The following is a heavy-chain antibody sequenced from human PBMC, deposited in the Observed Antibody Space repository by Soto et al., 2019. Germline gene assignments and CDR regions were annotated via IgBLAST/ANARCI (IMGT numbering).Heavy chain of an antibody. CDR2: ISSSSSYI. CDR1: GFTFSSYS. CDR3: ARVGQYYYDSSGYYYYYYGMDV. D-gene: IGHD3-22*01. V-gene: IGHV3-21*01. Sequence: PGGSLRLSCAASGFTFSSYSMNWVRQAPGKGLEWVSSISSSSSYIYYVDSVKGRFTISRDNAKNSLYLQMNSLRAEDTAVYYCARVGQYYYDSSGYYYYYYGMDVWGQGTTVTASS. J-gene: IGHJ6*02.